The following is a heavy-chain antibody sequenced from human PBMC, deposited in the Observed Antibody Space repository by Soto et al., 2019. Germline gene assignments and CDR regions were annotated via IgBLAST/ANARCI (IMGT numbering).Heavy chain of an antibody. CDR2: VYWDDDK. D-gene: IGHD6-19*01. CDR3: AHRQAGYNSGWNEGYFDY. V-gene: IGHV2-5*02. J-gene: IGHJ4*02. Sequence: SGPTLVNPTETLTLTCTFSGFSLTTSGVGVGWIRQPPGKALEWLAVVYWDDDKRYSPSLRSRLTITKDASKNQVVLKMTNMEPVDTAIYYCAHRQAGYNSGWNEGYFDYWVQGTLVSVSS. CDR1: GFSLTTSGVG.